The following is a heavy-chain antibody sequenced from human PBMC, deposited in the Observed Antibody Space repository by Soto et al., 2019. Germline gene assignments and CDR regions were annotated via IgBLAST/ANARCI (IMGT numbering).Heavy chain of an antibody. J-gene: IGHJ5*01. CDR2: IHYSGST. CDR3: VRENAGWFDS. CDR1: GGSISSGDIY. Sequence: ASETLSLTCTVSGGSISSGDIYWSWIRQPPGKGLEWIGYIHYSGSTNYNPSLKSRVTISVDTSKSHFSLNLSSVTAADTAVYYCVRENAGWFDSWGQGTLVTVSS. V-gene: IGHV4-30-4*01.